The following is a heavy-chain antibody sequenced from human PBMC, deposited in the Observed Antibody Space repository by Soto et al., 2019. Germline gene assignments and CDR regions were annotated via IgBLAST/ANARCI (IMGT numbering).Heavy chain of an antibody. CDR1: GFKFNSYA. CDR3: AKDRRAGGNSAFYFDF. D-gene: IGHD3-16*01. CDR2: ISATGGGT. Sequence: GGSLRLSCAASGFKFNSYAMSWVRQAPGKGLEWVSLISATGGGTYYADSVKGRFTISRDKSDNALYLQVQSLRAEDTAVYYCAKDRRAGGNSAFYFDFWGHGAQVTVSS. V-gene: IGHV3-23*01. J-gene: IGHJ5*01.